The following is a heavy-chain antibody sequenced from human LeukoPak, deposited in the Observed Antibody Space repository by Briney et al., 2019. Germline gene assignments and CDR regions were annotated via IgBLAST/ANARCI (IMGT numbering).Heavy chain of an antibody. J-gene: IGHJ4*02. Sequence: GGSLRRSCAASGFTFNIYEMNWVRQAPGKGLEWVSYINPGSSDIYYADSVKGRFTISRDDAKNSLSLQMNSLRAEDTAVYYCATSLSSGWGPVNDYWGQGTLVTVSS. CDR3: ATSLSSGWGPVNDY. CDR1: GFTFNIYE. D-gene: IGHD6-19*01. CDR2: INPGSSDI. V-gene: IGHV3-48*03.